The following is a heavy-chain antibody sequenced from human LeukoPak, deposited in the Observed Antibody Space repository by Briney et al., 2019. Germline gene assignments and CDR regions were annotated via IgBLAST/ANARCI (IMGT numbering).Heavy chain of an antibody. CDR1: GFTFSNYG. J-gene: IGHJ5*02. CDR3: AKVDSSSSRGSFDP. Sequence: GGSLRLTCAASGFTFSNYGMHWVRQAPGKGLEWVAFIRYDGSNKYYADSVKGRFTISRDNSKNTLYLQMNSLRAEDTAVYYCAKVDSSSSRGSFDPWGQGTLVTVSS. D-gene: IGHD6-6*01. CDR2: IRYDGSNK. V-gene: IGHV3-30*02.